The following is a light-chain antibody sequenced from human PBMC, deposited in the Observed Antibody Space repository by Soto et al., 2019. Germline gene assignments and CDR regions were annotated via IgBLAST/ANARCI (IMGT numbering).Light chain of an antibody. CDR1: SSDVGGYNY. CDR2: EVS. Sequence: QSVLTQPASVSGSPGQSITISCTGTSSDVGGYNYVSWYQQHPGKAPKLMIYEVSNRPSGVSNRFSGSKSGNTASLTISGLQTDDEADYYCSSDTSSSTLVVFGGGTQLTVL. CDR3: SSDTSSSTLVV. V-gene: IGLV2-14*01. J-gene: IGLJ2*01.